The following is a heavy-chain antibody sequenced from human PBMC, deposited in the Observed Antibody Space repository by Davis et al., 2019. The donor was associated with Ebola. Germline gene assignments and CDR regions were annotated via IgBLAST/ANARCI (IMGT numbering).Heavy chain of an antibody. CDR1: GGTFSSYA. V-gene: IGHV1-69*04. CDR3: ARDDRYNWNGRYYYYYGMDV. CDR2: IIPILGIA. D-gene: IGHD1-1*01. J-gene: IGHJ6*02. Sequence: SVKVSCKASGGTFSSYAISWVRQAPGQGLEWMGRIIPILGIANYAQKFQGRVTINADKSTSTAYMELSSLRSEDTAVYYCARDDRYNWNGRYYYYYGMDVWGQGTTVTVSS.